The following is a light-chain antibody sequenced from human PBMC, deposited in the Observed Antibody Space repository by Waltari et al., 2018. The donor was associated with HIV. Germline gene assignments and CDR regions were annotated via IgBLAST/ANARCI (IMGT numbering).Light chain of an antibody. Sequence: QSALTQPASVSGSPGQSITISCTGTSSDVGGYNYVSWYQTHPGKAPKLMIYEVSNRPSGVSARFSGSTSGNTASLTISGLQAEDEADYYCSSYTSSSTVVFGGGTKLTVL. V-gene: IGLV2-14*01. CDR3: SSYTSSSTVV. CDR2: EVS. J-gene: IGLJ2*01. CDR1: SSDVGGYNY.